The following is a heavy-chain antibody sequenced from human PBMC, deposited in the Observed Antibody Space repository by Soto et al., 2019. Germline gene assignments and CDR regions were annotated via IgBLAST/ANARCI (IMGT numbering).Heavy chain of an antibody. CDR2: IYYSGST. J-gene: IGHJ6*02. D-gene: IGHD6-6*01. CDR3: ARDLMYSSSSRTDYYYYGMDV. Sequence: SETLSLTCTFSGCSISSYYWSWIRQPPGKGLEWIGYIYYSGSTNYNPSLKSRVTISVDTSKNQFSLKLSSVTAADTAVYYCARDLMYSSSSRTDYYYYGMDVWGQGTTVTVSS. CDR1: GCSISSYY. V-gene: IGHV4-59*01.